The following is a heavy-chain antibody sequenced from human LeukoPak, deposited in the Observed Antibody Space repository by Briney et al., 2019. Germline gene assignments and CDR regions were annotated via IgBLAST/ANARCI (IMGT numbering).Heavy chain of an antibody. CDR2: INHSGST. D-gene: IGHD2-15*01. V-gene: IGHV4-34*01. J-gene: IGHJ5*02. CDR3: AREVVAATPRFDP. Sequence: SETLSLTCTVSGGSISSYYWSWIRQPPGKGLEWIGEINHSGSTNYNPSLKSRVTISVDTSKNQFSLKLSSVTAADTAVYYCAREVVAATPRFDPWGQGTLVTVSS. CDR1: GGSISSYY.